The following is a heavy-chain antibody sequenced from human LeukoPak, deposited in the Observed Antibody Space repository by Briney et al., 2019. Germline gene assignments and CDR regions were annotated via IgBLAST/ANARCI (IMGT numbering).Heavy chain of an antibody. Sequence: GGSLRLSCAASRFTVSSNYMSWVRQAPGKGLEWVSAISGSGGSTYYADSVKGRFTISRDNSKNTLYLQMNSLRAEDTAVYYCAKDKELYYYMDVWGKGTTVTVSS. J-gene: IGHJ6*03. CDR2: ISGSGGST. CDR1: RFTVSSNY. D-gene: IGHD1-26*01. V-gene: IGHV3-23*01. CDR3: AKDKELYYYMDV.